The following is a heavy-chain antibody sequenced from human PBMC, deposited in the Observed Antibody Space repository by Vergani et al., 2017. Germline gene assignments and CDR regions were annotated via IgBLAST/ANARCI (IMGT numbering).Heavy chain of an antibody. CDR1: GYTFSNYY. J-gene: IGHJ4*02. V-gene: IGHV1-46*03. D-gene: IGHD3-9*01. CDR3: AIGDYGILTGYRY. Sequence: QAQVVQSGAEVKKSGASVKVSCKTSGYTFSNYYMHWVRQAPGQGLEWMGIINPSGCHTNYAQKFQGRVTMTRDTSTSTVYMELSSLRSEDTALYYCAIGDYGILTGYRYWGQGTLVTVSA. CDR2: INPSGCHT.